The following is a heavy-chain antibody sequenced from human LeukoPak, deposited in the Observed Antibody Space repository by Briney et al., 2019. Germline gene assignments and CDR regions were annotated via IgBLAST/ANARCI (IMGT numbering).Heavy chain of an antibody. J-gene: IGHJ4*02. Sequence: GGSLRLSRAASGFTFSSYEMNWVRQAPGKGLEWLSYISSSTGTIYYADSVKGRFTISRDNAKNSLYLQMNSLRGEDTAVYYCTRDSHEGSGTYHDYWGQGTLVTVSS. CDR1: GFTFSSYE. CDR2: ISSSTGTI. D-gene: IGHD1-26*01. V-gene: IGHV3-48*03. CDR3: TRDSHEGSGTYHDY.